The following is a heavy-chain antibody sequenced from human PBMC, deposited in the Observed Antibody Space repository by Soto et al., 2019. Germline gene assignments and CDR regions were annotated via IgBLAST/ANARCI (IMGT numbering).Heavy chain of an antibody. Sequence: TSETLSLTCTVSSGSISSYYWSWIRQPPGKGLEWIGYIYYSGSTNYNPSLKSRVTISVDTPKNQFSLKLSSVTAADTAVYYCARTQRQLERRGRGYYYYYMDVWGKGTTVTVSS. D-gene: IGHD1-1*01. CDR3: ARTQRQLERRGRGYYYYYMDV. CDR2: IYYSGST. CDR1: SGSISSYY. J-gene: IGHJ6*03. V-gene: IGHV4-59*01.